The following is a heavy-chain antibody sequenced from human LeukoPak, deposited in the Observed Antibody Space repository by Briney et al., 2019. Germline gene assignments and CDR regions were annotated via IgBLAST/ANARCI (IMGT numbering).Heavy chain of an antibody. V-gene: IGHV3-23*01. CDR1: GFTFSSYS. Sequence: PGGSLRLSCAASGFTFSSYSMSWVRQAPGEGLEWVSTISPTGGSTFYADSVKGRFPLFRDNSKTTLYMQMNNLRVDDTAVYYCAKDPYSGSTRGIDYWGQGTLVAASS. CDR3: AKDPYSGSTRGIDY. CDR2: ISPTGGST. D-gene: IGHD1-26*01. J-gene: IGHJ4*02.